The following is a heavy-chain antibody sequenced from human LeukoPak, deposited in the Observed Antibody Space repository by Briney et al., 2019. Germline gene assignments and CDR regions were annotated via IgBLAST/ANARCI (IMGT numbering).Heavy chain of an antibody. D-gene: IGHD3-22*01. V-gene: IGHV4-59*01. CDR3: ARNADDSSSYPYFDY. CDR1: GGSISNYY. CDR2: IYHSGST. J-gene: IGHJ4*02. Sequence: PSETLSLTCTVSGGSISNYYWSWVWQPPGKELEWIGYIYHSGSTNYNPSLKSRVTISQDTSKNQFSLKLSSVTAADTAVYYCARNADDSSSYPYFDYWGQGTLVTVSS.